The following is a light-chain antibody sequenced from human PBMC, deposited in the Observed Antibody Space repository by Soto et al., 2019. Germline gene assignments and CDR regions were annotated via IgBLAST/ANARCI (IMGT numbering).Light chain of an antibody. V-gene: IGLV2-8*01. J-gene: IGLJ6*01. CDR2: EVS. CDR1: SRDVGGYNY. CDR3: SSYSTSNNFAT. Sequence: QSVLTHPPSASGSPGQSVTISCTGTSRDVGGYNYVSWYQQHPGKAPKLMIYEVSKRPSGVPDRFSGSKSGNTASLTVSGLQAKDEAVYCSSSYSTSNNFATLGS.